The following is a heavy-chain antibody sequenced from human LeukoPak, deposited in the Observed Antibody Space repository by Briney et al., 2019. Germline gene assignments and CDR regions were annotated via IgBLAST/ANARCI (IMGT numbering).Heavy chain of an antibody. V-gene: IGHV4-59*01. J-gene: IGHJ4*02. CDR1: GRSISSYY. D-gene: IGHD3-22*01. CDR2: IYYSGST. Sequence: AETLSLTCTVSGRSISSYYWSWIRQPPGKGLEWVWYIYYSGSTNYNPSLKSRVTISVDTSKNQFSLKLSSVTAADTAVYYCARGLDYYDSSLAYWGQGTLVTVSS. CDR3: ARGLDYYDSSLAY.